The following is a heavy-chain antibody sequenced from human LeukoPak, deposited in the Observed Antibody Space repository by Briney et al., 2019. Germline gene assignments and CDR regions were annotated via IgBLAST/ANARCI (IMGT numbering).Heavy chain of an antibody. CDR2: IFYSGSS. CDR3: ARGDTSGWAHYFDY. V-gene: IGHV4-59*01. Sequence: PSETLSLTCTVSGGSISSYYWSWIRQPPGKGLEWIGNIFYSGSSNYNPSLKSRVTISVDTAKNQFSLTLSSVTAADTAVYYCARGDTSGWAHYFDYWGQGTLVTVSS. CDR1: GGSISSYY. J-gene: IGHJ4*02. D-gene: IGHD6-19*01.